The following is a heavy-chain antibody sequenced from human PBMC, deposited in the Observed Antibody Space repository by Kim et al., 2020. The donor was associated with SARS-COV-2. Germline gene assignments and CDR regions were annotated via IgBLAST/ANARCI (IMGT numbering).Heavy chain of an antibody. V-gene: IGHV3-53*04. CDR3: ARVSPFRGAEGSAFDY. Sequence: GGSLRLSCAASGFTVSSNYMSWVRQAPGKGLEWVSVIYSGGSTYYADSVKGRFTISRHNSKNTLYLQMNSLRAEDTAVYYCARVSPFRGAEGSAFDYWGQGTLVTVSS. CDR1: GFTVSSNY. D-gene: IGHD3-10*01. J-gene: IGHJ4*02. CDR2: IYSGGST.